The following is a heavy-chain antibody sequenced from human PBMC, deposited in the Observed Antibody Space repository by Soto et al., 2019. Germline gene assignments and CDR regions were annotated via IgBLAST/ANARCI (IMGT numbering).Heavy chain of an antibody. CDR2: IYSGGTT. J-gene: IGHJ2*01. CDR3: ARAGVDILTGHMYWYFDL. Sequence: EVQLVETGGGLIQPGGSLRLSCAASGFTVSNNYISWVRQAPGKGLEWVSVIYSGGTTYYADSVKGRFTISRDDSKNTLYLQMNSLRAEYTAVYYCARAGVDILTGHMYWYFDLWGRGTLVTVSS. D-gene: IGHD3-9*01. CDR1: GFTVSNNY. V-gene: IGHV3-53*02.